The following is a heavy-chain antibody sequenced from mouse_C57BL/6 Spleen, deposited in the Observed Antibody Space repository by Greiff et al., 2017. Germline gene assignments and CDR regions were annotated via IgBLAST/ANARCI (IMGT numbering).Heavy chain of an antibody. CDR3: ATDSSSFAY. CDR1: GYTFTSYW. V-gene: IGHV1-69*01. Sequence: QVQLQQPGAELVMPGASVKLSCKASGYTFTSYWMHWVKQRPGQGLEWIGEIDPSDSYTNYNQKFKGKSTLTVDKSSSTAYMQLSSLTSEDSAVYYCATDSSSFAYWGQGTLVTVSA. J-gene: IGHJ3*01. CDR2: IDPSDSYT. D-gene: IGHD3-2*02.